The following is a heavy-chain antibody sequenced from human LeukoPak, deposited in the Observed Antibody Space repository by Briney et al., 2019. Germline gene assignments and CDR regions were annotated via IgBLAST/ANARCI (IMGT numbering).Heavy chain of an antibody. CDR3: AKAGSGGWSRYFDY. Sequence: GGTLRLSCAASGFTFSSYAMSWVRQAPGKGLEWVSAISGSGGSTYYADSVKGRFTISRDNSKNTLYLQMNSLRAEDTAVYYCAKAGSGGWSRYFDYWGQGTLVTVSS. CDR2: ISGSGGST. CDR1: GFTFSSYA. V-gene: IGHV3-23*01. J-gene: IGHJ4*02. D-gene: IGHD2-15*01.